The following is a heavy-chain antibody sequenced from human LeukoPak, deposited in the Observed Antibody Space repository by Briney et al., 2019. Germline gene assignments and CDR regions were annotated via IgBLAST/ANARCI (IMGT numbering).Heavy chain of an antibody. J-gene: IGHJ5*02. D-gene: IGHD3-10*01. Sequence: GESLKISCKGSGYSFTSYWIGWVRQLPGKGLGWMGIIYPGDSDTRYSPSFQGQVTISADKSISTAYLQWSSLKTSDTAMYYCARHFYGSGSYRYNWFDPWGQGTLVTVSS. V-gene: IGHV5-51*01. CDR1: GYSFTSYW. CDR3: ARHFYGSGSYRYNWFDP. CDR2: IYPGDSDT.